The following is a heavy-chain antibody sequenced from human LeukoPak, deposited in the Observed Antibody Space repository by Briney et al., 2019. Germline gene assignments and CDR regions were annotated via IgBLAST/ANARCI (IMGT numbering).Heavy chain of an antibody. CDR1: GFTFSSYW. CDR3: ARCSRAYSSGWFSDF. Sequence: PGGSLRVSCAASGFTFSSYWMHWVRQAPGKGLEWVSRLNGDGSGTSYADSVKCRFTISRDNAKNTLYLQMNSLRAEDTAVYYCARCSRAYSSGWFSDFWGQGTLVTVSS. D-gene: IGHD6-19*01. CDR2: LNGDGSGT. J-gene: IGHJ4*02. V-gene: IGHV3-74*01.